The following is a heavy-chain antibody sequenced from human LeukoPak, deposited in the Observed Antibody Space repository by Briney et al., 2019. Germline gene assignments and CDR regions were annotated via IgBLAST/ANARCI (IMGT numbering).Heavy chain of an antibody. J-gene: IGHJ6*02. V-gene: IGHV3-23*01. CDR2: ISGSGGST. CDR1: GFTFSSYA. Sequence: PGGSLRLSCAASGFTFSSYAMSWVRQAPGKGLEWVSAISGSGGSTYYADSVKGRFTISRDNSKNTLYLQMNSLRAEDTAVYYCAREKTRRLRQQLDDYYYGMDAWGQGTTVTVSS. CDR3: AREKTRRLRQQLDDYYYGMDA. D-gene: IGHD6-13*01.